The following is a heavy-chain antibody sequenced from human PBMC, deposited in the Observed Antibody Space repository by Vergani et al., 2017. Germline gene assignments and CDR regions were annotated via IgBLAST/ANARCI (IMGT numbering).Heavy chain of an antibody. CDR3: ADLYGYDGFSPF. V-gene: IGHV3-23*01. Sequence: EVQLLESGGGPAQPGESLRLPCVASGFTFTAHGLNWVRQAPGKGLEWVSGISGQNFRTHYADSVKGRFTISRDDSKNKVYLQINSLRAEDTAFYYCADLYGYDGFSPFWGQGTMVTVSS. CDR2: ISGQNFRT. J-gene: IGHJ6*02. CDR1: GFTFTAHG. D-gene: IGHD3/OR15-3a*01.